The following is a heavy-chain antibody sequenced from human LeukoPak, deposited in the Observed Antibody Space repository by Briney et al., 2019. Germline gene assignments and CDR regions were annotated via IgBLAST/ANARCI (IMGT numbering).Heavy chain of an antibody. CDR1: GYTFTSYG. V-gene: IGHV1-18*01. CDR2: ISAYNGNT. CDR3: ARVGRGSGNAHFDY. Sequence: ASVKVSCKASGYTFTSYGISWVRQAPGQGLEWMGWISAYNGNTNYAQKLQGRVTMTTDTSTSTAYMELRSLRSEDTAVYYCARVGRGSGNAHFDYWGQGTLVTVSS. D-gene: IGHD3-10*01. J-gene: IGHJ4*02.